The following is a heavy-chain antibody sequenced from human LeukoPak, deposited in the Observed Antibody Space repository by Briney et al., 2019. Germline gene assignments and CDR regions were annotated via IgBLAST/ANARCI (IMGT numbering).Heavy chain of an antibody. CDR1: GGAISTFY. Sequence: SETLSLTCTVSGGAISTFYWTWIRQPPGKGLEWIGSISYSGSTNYSPSLEGRVTMSVDTSKNQFSVKLRAVTAADTAVYFCARQELSYGSGSHFDYWGQGILVTVSS. CDR3: ARQELSYGSGSHFDY. V-gene: IGHV4-59*08. J-gene: IGHJ4*02. CDR2: ISYSGST. D-gene: IGHD3-16*02.